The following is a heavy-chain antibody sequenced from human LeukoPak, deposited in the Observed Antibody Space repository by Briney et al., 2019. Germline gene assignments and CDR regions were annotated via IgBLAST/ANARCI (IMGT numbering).Heavy chain of an antibody. D-gene: IGHD2/OR15-2a*01. J-gene: IGHJ4*02. Sequence: PSETLSLTCTVSGGSISSGSYYWSWIRQPAGKGLEWIGRIYTSGSTNYNPSLKSRVTISVDTSKNQFSLKLSSVTAADTAVYYCAREGTFGYYWGQGTLVTVSS. CDR2: IYTSGST. CDR3: AREGTFGYY. CDR1: GGSISSGSYY. V-gene: IGHV4-61*02.